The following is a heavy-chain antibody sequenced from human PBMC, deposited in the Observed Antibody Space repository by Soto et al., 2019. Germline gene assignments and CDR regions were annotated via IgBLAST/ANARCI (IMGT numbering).Heavy chain of an antibody. D-gene: IGHD3-9*01. Sequence: QVQLVQSGAEVKKPGSSVKVSCKASGGTFSSYAISWVRQAPGQGLEWMGGIIPIFGTANYAQKFQGRVTITADESTSTAYMELSSLRSEDTAVYYCARGYYDILPTTLHYYYYGMDVWGQGTTVTVSS. CDR3: ARGYYDILPTTLHYYYYGMDV. CDR1: GGTFSSYA. V-gene: IGHV1-69*12. J-gene: IGHJ6*02. CDR2: IIPIFGTA.